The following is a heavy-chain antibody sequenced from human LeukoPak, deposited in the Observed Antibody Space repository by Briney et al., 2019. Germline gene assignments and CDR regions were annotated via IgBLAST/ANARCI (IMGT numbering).Heavy chain of an antibody. CDR2: ISYSGST. D-gene: IGHD4-11*01. CDR1: GGSISSGGYY. Sequence: NPSETLSLTCTVSGGSISSGGYYWSWIRQHPGKGLEWIGFISYSGSTYYNPSLKSRVTISVDTSKSQFSLKLTSVTAADTAVYYCARGDYSDYVWFDPWGQGTLVTVSS. V-gene: IGHV4-31*03. CDR3: ARGDYSDYVWFDP. J-gene: IGHJ5*02.